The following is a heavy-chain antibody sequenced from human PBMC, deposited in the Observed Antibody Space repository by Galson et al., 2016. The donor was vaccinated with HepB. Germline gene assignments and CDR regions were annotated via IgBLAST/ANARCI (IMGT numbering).Heavy chain of an antibody. V-gene: IGHV3-30-3*01. D-gene: IGHD2-15*01. J-gene: IGHJ4*02. CDR2: ISYDGSNK. CDR3: AKEYCSGDSCFSGTFDY. Sequence: SLRLSCAASGFTFNRHAMHWVRQAPGKGLEWMAVISYDGSNKYHGDSVKGRFTISRDNSNKTVDLQMNSLRPEDTALYYCAKEYCSGDSCFSGTFDYWGQGSPVTVAS. CDR1: GFTFNRHA.